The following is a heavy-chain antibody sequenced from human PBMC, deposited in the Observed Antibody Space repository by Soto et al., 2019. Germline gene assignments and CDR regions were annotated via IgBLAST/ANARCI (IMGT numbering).Heavy chain of an antibody. V-gene: IGHV4-59*01. J-gene: IGHJ4*02. CDR2: VYYTGST. CDR3: ARSVAVPGAHIDY. Sequence: PSETPSLTCSVSGGSISGSYWSWIRQSPGKGLEWLGYVYYTGSTNYSPSLRSRVSISVDTSKNEFSLRLSSVTAADTAVYFCARSVAVPGAHIDYWGQGTQVTVSS. D-gene: IGHD6-19*01. CDR1: GGSISGSY.